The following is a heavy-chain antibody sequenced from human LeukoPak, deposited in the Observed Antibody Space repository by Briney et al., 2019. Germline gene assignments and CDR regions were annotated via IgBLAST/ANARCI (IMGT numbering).Heavy chain of an antibody. CDR1: GGSVSSSSYY. V-gene: IGHV4-30-4*01. CDR3: ASYKGREPTYTY. CDR2: IYYSGST. Sequence: SETLSLTCTVSGGSVSSSSYYWSWIRQPPGKGLEWIGYIYYSGSTYYNPSLKSRVTISVDTSKNQFSLKLSSVTAADTAVYYCASYKGREPTYTYWGQGTLVTVSS. D-gene: IGHD1-14*01. J-gene: IGHJ4*02.